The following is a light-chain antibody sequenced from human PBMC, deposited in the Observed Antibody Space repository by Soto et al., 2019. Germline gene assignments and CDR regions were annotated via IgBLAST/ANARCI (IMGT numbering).Light chain of an antibody. CDR3: SSYSRSTTHVV. J-gene: IGLJ2*01. Sequence: QSALTQPASVSGSLGRSVTISCTGTSSDIGGFNYVSWYQHLPGRAPKLIIYDVTNRPSGISYRFSASKSGGTASLTISGLQAEDEAYYYCSSYSRSTTHVVFGGGTKLTVL. CDR1: SSDIGGFNY. V-gene: IGLV2-14*03. CDR2: DVT.